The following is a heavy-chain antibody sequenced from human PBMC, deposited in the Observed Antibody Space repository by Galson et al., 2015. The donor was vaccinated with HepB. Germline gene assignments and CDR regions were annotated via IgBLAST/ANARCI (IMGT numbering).Heavy chain of an antibody. V-gene: IGHV3-21*01. CDR1: GFTFSSYS. D-gene: IGHD6-19*01. CDR2: ISSSSSYI. CDR3: ARDSGIAVAGDAFDI. Sequence: QLVESGGGLVQPGGSLRLSCAASGFTFSSYSMNWVRQAPGKGLEWVSSISSSSSYIYYADSVKGRFTISRDNAKNSLYLQMNSLRAEDTAVYYCARDSGIAVAGDAFDIWGQGTMVTVSS. J-gene: IGHJ3*02.